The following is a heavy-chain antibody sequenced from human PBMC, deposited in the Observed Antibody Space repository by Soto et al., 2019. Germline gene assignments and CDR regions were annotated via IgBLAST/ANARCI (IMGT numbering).Heavy chain of an antibody. CDR3: ARFVVVVAAKGWFDP. CDR1: GGTFSSYA. J-gene: IGHJ5*02. CDR2: IIPIFGTA. Sequence: QVQLVQSGAEVKKPGSSVKVSCKASGGTFSSYAISWVRQAPGQGLEWMGGIIPIFGTANYAQKFQGRVTITADEPTSTAYRGLSGLRSEDTAVYYCARFVVVVAAKGWFDPWGQGTLVTVSS. V-gene: IGHV1-69*12. D-gene: IGHD2-15*01.